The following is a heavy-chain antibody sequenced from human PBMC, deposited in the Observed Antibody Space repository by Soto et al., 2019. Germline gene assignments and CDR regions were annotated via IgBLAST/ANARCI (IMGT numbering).Heavy chain of an antibody. CDR1: GFTFSSYG. V-gene: IGHV3-30*18. CDR3: AKETYSGPLDY. D-gene: IGHD2-15*01. CDR2: ISYDGSNK. Sequence: VQLVESGGGVVQPGRSLRLSCAASGFTFSSYGMHWVRQAPGKGLEWVAGISYDGSNKYYADSVKGRFTISRDNSKNTLYLQMNSLRAEDTVVYYCAKETYSGPLDYWGQGTLVTVSS. J-gene: IGHJ4*02.